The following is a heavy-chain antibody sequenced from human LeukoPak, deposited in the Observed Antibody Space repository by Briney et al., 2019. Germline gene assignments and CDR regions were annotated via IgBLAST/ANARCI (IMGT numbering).Heavy chain of an antibody. J-gene: IGHJ5*02. D-gene: IGHD5-24*01. CDR2: IYNRDNT. Sequence: ASETLSLTCTVSGDSISTDYCWTWIRQPPGKVPEWIGTIYNRDNTYYTSSLASRVTISMDTSKNQFSLKMTSVTAADTAVYYCARGTDDYKVGNHWGQGALATVSS. V-gene: IGHV4-38-2*02. CDR3: ARGTDDYKVGNH. CDR1: GDSISTDYC.